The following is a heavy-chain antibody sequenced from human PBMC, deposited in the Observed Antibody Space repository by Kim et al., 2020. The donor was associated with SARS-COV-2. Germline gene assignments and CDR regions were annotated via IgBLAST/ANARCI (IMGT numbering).Heavy chain of an antibody. V-gene: IGHV6-1*01. CDR1: GDSVSSNSAA. J-gene: IGHJ6*02. CDR3: ARGLVSYRPGSYYYYGMDV. Sequence: SQTLSLTCAISGDSVSSNSAAWNWIRQSPSRGLEWLGRTYYRSKWYNDYAVSVKSRITINPDTSKNQYSLQLNSVTPEDTAVYYCARGLVSYRPGSYYYYGMDVWGQGTTVTVSS. D-gene: IGHD3-16*02. CDR2: TYYRSKWYN.